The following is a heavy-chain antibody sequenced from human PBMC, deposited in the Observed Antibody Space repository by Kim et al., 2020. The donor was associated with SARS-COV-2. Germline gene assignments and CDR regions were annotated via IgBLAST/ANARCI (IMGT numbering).Heavy chain of an antibody. Sequence: YADTVKGRFTISRDNAKHSLYRQKNSLRAEDAAVYYCARAPYYDSSSFDYWSQGTLVTVSS. V-gene: IGHV3-11*05. CDR3: ARAPYYDSSSFDY. D-gene: IGHD3-22*01. J-gene: IGHJ4*02.